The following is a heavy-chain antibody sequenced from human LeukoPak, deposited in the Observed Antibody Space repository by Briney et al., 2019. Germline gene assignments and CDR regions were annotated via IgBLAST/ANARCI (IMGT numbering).Heavy chain of an antibody. CDR1: GFTFSSYG. CDR3: AKRGYFDY. J-gene: IGHJ4*02. CDR2: ISYDGSNK. Sequence: PGGSLRLSCAASGFTFSSYGMHWVRQAPGKGLEWVAVISYDGSNKYYADSVKGRFTISRANSKNTLYLQMNSLRAEDTAVYYCAKRGYFDYWGQGTLVTVSS. V-gene: IGHV3-30*18.